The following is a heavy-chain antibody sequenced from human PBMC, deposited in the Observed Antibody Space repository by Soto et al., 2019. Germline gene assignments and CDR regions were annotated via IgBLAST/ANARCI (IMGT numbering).Heavy chain of an antibody. J-gene: IGHJ4*02. D-gene: IGHD3-10*01. CDR3: ARDVRVRGVMDLGY. CDR1: GFTFSSYA. CDR2: ISYDGSNK. V-gene: IGHV3-30-3*01. Sequence: QPGGSLRLSCAASGFTFSSYAMHWVRQAPGKGLEWVAVISYDGSNKYYADSVKGRFTISRDNSKNTLYLQMNSLRAEDTAVYYCARDVRVRGVMDLGYWGQGTLVTVSS.